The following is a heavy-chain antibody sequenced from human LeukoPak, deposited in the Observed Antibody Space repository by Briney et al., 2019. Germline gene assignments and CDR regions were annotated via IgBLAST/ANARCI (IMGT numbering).Heavy chain of an antibody. CDR1: GYTFTSYY. V-gene: IGHV1-46*01. D-gene: IGHD2-15*01. J-gene: IGHJ4*02. CDR2: INPSGGST. Sequence: ASVKVSCKASGYTFTSYYMHWVRQAPGQGLEWMGIINPSGGSTSYPQKFQGRVTMTRATSTSTVYMELSSLRSEYTAVYYGARGLRIGYCSGGSCSLGYWGQGNLVTVSS. CDR3: ARGLRIGYCSGGSCSLGY.